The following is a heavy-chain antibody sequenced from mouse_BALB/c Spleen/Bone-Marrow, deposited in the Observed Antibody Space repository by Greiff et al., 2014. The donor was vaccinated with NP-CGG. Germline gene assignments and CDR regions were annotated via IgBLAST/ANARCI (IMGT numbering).Heavy chain of an antibody. J-gene: IGHJ3*01. CDR1: GFTFTDYH. D-gene: IGHD1-2*01. Sequence: EVQLVESGGGLVQPGGSLRLSCATSGFTFTDYHMSWVRQPPGKALEWLGFIRNKANGYTTEYGASVKGRFTISRDNSQSILYLQMNTLRAEDSATYYCARDIGLRLRFAYWGQGTLVTVSA. V-gene: IGHV7-3*02. CDR3: ARDIGLRLRFAY. CDR2: IRNKANGYTT.